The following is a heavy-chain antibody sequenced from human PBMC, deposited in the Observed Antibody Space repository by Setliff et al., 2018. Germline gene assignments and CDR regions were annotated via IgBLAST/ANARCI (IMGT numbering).Heavy chain of an antibody. V-gene: IGHV4-59*11. Sequence: SETLSLTCNVSGGSIMSHYWSWIRQPPGKGLEWIGNIYYAGNTNFHPPLKSRVSMSVDTSKNQLTLRLTPVTAADTAVYYCARERRGDSGSYYNNYYYGMDVWGQGTTVTVSS. D-gene: IGHD1-26*01. CDR3: ARERRGDSGSYYNNYYYGMDV. CDR2: IYYAGNT. J-gene: IGHJ6*02. CDR1: GGSIMSHY.